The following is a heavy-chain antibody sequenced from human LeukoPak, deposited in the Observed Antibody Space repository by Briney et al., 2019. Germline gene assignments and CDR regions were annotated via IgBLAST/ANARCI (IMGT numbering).Heavy chain of an antibody. CDR3: ARDVVNLAYCGGDCYSASDY. CDR1: GFTFSDYY. CDR2: ISRSGSTI. Sequence: PGGSLRLSCAASGFTFSDYYMSWIRQAPGKGLEWVSYISRSGSTIYYADSVKGRFAISRDDAKNSLYLQMNSLRAEDTAVYYCARDVVNLAYCGGDCYSASDYWGQGTLVTVSS. J-gene: IGHJ4*02. D-gene: IGHD2-21*02. V-gene: IGHV3-11*01.